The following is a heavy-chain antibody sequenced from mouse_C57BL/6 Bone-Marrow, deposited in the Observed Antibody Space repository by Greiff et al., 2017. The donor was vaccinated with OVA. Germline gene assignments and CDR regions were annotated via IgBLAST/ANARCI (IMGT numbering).Heavy chain of an antibody. D-gene: IGHD1-1*01. V-gene: IGHV5-17*01. CDR1: GFTFSDYG. CDR2: ISSGSSTI. CDR3: ARRTTVVATGDY. J-gene: IGHJ2*01. Sequence: DVKLVESGGGLVKPGGSLKLSCAASGFTFSDYGMHWVRQAPEKGLEWVAYISSGSSTIYYADTVKGRFTISRDNAKNTLFLQRTSLRSEDTAMYCGARRTTVVATGDYWGQGTTLTVSS.